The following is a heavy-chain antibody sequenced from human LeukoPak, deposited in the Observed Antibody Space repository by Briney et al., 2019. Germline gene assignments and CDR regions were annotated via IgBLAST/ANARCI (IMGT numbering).Heavy chain of an antibody. CDR3: ARGTRNYYAVY. CDR2: IIPIFGTA. V-gene: IGHV1-69*06. J-gene: IGHJ4*02. CDR1: GGTFSSYA. Sequence: ASVKVACKASGGTFSSYAISWVRQAPGQGLEWMGGIIPIFGTANYAQKFQGRVTITADKSTSTAYMELSSLRSEDTAVYYCARGTRNYYAVYWGQGALVTVSS. D-gene: IGHD3-3*01.